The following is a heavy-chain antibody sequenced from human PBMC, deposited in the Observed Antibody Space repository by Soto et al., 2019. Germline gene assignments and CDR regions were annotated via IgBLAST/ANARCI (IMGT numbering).Heavy chain of an antibody. D-gene: IGHD2-2*02. CDR3: TRANGPAAIGHFHYGMDV. J-gene: IGHJ6*02. CDR1: GFSFRSYW. CDR2: VNSDGSGT. Sequence: GGSLRLSCVASGFSFRSYWMHWVRQSPGEGLVWVSRVNSDGSGTSYADSVEGRLTISRDNAKNTLYLQMNSLRAEDTAVYYCTRANGPAAIGHFHYGMDVWGQGTTVTVSS. V-gene: IGHV3-74*01.